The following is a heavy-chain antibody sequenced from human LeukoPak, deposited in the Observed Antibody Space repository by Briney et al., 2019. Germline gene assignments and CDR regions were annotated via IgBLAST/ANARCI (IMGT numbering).Heavy chain of an antibody. Sequence: SQTLSLTCTVSGGSISSGAHYWSWIRQPPGKGLEWIGYIYYSGSTYYNPSLKSQVTISVDTAKNQISLRLSSVTAADTAVYYCATLYYYDSSVYFDYWGQGTLDTVSS. J-gene: IGHJ4*02. CDR3: ATLYYYDSSVYFDY. CDR2: IYYSGST. CDR1: GGSISSGAHY. D-gene: IGHD3-22*01. V-gene: IGHV4-30-4*01.